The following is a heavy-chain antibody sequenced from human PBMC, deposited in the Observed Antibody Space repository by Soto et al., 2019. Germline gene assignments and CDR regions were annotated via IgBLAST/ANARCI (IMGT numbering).Heavy chain of an antibody. CDR1: GGSINSYY. J-gene: IGHJ6*03. CDR2: IYYTGST. V-gene: IGHV4-59*08. CDR3: ARRVRIGYMDV. Sequence: SETLSLTCTVSGGSINSYYWSWIRQPPGKGLEWIGQIYYTGSTNYNPSLKGRVTISVDRSKNQFSLRLSSVTATDTAVYYCARRVRIGYMDVWGKGTTVTVSS. D-gene: IGHD3-3*02.